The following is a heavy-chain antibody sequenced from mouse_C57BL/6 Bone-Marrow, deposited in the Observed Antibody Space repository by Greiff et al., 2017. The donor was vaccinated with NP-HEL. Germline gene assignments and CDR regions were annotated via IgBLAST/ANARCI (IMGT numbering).Heavy chain of an antibody. D-gene: IGHD3-1*01. CDR1: GFNIKDDY. Sequence: VQLQQSGAELVRPGASVKLSCTASGFNIKDDYMHWVKQRPEQGLEWIGWIDPENGDTEYASKFQGKATITADTSSKTAYLQLSSLTSEDTAVYYCTPARDYFDYWGQGTTLTVSS. V-gene: IGHV14-4*01. CDR3: TPARDYFDY. CDR2: IDPENGDT. J-gene: IGHJ2*01.